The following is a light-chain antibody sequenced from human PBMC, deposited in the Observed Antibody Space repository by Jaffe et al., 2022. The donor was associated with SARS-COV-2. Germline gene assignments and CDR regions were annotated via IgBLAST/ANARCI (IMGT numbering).Light chain of an antibody. Sequence: EIVMTQSPVTLSVSPGERATLSCRASQTVSSNLAWYQQKPGQAPRLLIYDASTRATGIPARFSGSGSGTEFTLTISSFQSEDSAVYYCQQYDNWPLTFGGGTKVAIK. CDR3: QQYDNWPLT. J-gene: IGKJ4*01. CDR2: DAS. CDR1: QTVSSN. V-gene: IGKV3-15*01.